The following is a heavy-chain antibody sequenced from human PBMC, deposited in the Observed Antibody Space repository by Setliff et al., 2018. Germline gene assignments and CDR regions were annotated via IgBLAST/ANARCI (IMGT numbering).Heavy chain of an antibody. CDR2: ISGSGGST. Sequence: GGSLRLSCAASGFTFTSFAMRWVRQAPGKGLEWVSSISGSGGSTYYADSVKGRFTISRDNSNNALYLQMNSLRAEDTAIYYCAKGGYSGSHYFDYWGQGTLVTVSS. CDR1: GFTFTSFA. D-gene: IGHD1-26*01. J-gene: IGHJ4*02. V-gene: IGHV3-23*01. CDR3: AKGGYSGSHYFDY.